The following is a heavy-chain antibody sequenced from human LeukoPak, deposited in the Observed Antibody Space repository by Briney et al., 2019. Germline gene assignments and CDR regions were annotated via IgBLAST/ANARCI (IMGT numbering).Heavy chain of an antibody. D-gene: IGHD3-10*01. CDR1: GGSISSGGYS. CDR3: ARTADYYGSVFDY. J-gene: IGHJ4*02. V-gene: IGHV4-30-2*01. Sequence: PSQTLSLTCAVSGGSISSGGYSWSWIRQPPGKGLEWIGYIYHSGSTYYNPSLKSRVTISVDRSKNQFSLKLSSVTAADAAVYYCARTADYYGSVFDYWGQGTLVTVSS. CDR2: IYHSGST.